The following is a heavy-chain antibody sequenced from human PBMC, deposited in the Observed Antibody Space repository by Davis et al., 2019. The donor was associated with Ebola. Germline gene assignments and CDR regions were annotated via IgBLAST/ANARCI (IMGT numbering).Heavy chain of an antibody. Sequence: GVLRLSCAASGFTFSSYSMNWVRQAPGKGLEWVSSISSSSSYIYHADSVKGRFSISRDNAKNSLYLQMNSLRAEETAVYYCARDSGAGRAYNSGWYAPLDAFDIWGQGTMVTVSS. V-gene: IGHV3-21*01. J-gene: IGHJ3*02. CDR3: ARDSGAGRAYNSGWYAPLDAFDI. D-gene: IGHD6-19*01. CDR1: GFTFSSYS. CDR2: ISSSSSYI.